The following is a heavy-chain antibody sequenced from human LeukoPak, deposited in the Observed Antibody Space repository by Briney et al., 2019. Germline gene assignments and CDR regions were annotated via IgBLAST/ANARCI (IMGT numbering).Heavy chain of an antibody. CDR1: GDSISSSSSY. V-gene: IGHV4-39*01. J-gene: IGHJ6*03. CDR3: ARHSQTKLYYYYYYMDV. D-gene: IGHD2-15*01. CDR2: IYYSGST. Sequence: SETLSLTCTVSGDSISSSSSYWGWIRQPPGKGLEWIGSIYYSGSTYYNPSLKSRVTISVDTSKNQFSLKLSSVTAADTAVYYCARHSQTKLYYYYYYMDVWGKGTTVTISS.